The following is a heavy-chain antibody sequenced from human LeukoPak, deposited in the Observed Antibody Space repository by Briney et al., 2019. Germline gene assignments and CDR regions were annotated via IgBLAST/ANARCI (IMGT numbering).Heavy chain of an antibody. J-gene: IGHJ3*01. CDR1: GFIFSSYS. Sequence: PGGSLRLSCAGSGFIFSSYSMNWVRQAPEKGLEWVSSITSSSSYIYYADSVKGRFTISRDNAKNSLYLQMNSLRAEDTAVYYCAKVRSTMIVVVPHGSDFDLWGQGTMVTVSS. CDR2: ITSSSSYI. D-gene: IGHD3-22*01. V-gene: IGHV3-21*01. CDR3: AKVRSTMIVVVPHGSDFDL.